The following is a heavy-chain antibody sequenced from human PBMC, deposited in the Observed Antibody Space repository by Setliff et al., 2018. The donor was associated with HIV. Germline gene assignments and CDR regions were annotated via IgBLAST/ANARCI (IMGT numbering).Heavy chain of an antibody. CDR3: ASIELAAMVPVDY. Sequence: GSLRLSCAASGFTFSNAWMSWVRQAPGKGLEWVSSISSSSYYIYYADSVKGRFTISRDNAKNSLFLQMNSLRAEDTAVYYCASIELAAMVPVDYWGQGTLVTVSS. D-gene: IGHD5-18*01. J-gene: IGHJ4*02. CDR2: ISSSSYYI. V-gene: IGHV3-21*01. CDR1: GFTFSNAW.